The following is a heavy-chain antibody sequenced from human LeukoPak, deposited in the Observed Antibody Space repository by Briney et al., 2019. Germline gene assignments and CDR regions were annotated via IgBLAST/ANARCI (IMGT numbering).Heavy chain of an antibody. J-gene: IGHJ3*02. CDR1: GGSFSGYY. Sequence: PSETLSLTCAVYGGSFSGYYWSWIRLPPGKGLEWIGEIDHSGSTNYNPSLKSRVTISVDTSKNQFSLKLSSVTAADTAVYYCARGRVFSLGWSPRIWGQGTMVTVSS. CDR2: IDHSGST. CDR3: ARGRVFSLGWSPRI. D-gene: IGHD3-3*01. V-gene: IGHV4-34*01.